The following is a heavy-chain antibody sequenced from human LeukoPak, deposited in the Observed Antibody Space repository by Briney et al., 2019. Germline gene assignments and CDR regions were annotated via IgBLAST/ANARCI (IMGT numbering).Heavy chain of an antibody. Sequence: SETLSLTCNVSGGSISTTTNSWGWAWIRQRPTKGLEWIGSIYYGGSPYYTSSLKSRVTISVDTSKNQFSLKLASLTAADTAVYYCARRALVVADPPQYYFDYWGQGTLVTVSA. D-gene: IGHD6-19*01. CDR2: IYYGGSP. J-gene: IGHJ4*02. CDR3: ARRALVVADPPQYYFDY. V-gene: IGHV4-39*01. CDR1: GGSISTTTNS.